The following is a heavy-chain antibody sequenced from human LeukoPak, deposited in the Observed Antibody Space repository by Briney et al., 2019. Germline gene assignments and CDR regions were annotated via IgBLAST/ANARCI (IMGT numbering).Heavy chain of an antibody. CDR2: ISGSAGST. Sequence: PGGSLRLSCAASGFSFSSYEMNWVRQAPGKGLEWVSAISGSAGSTYYADSVKGRFTISRDNSKNTLYLQMNSLRAEDTAVYYCAKDPRYSGSFDYWGQGTLVTVSS. CDR1: GFSFSSYE. D-gene: IGHD1-26*01. J-gene: IGHJ4*02. CDR3: AKDPRYSGSFDY. V-gene: IGHV3-23*01.